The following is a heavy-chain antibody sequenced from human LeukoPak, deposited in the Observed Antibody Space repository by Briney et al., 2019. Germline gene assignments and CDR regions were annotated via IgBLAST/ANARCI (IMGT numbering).Heavy chain of an antibody. Sequence: GGSLRLSCAASGFTFSSYWMSWVRQAPGKGLEWVANIKQDGSEKYYVDSVKGRFTISRDNAKNSLYLQMNSLKTEDTAVYYCITEPFYDYVWGSYRPPLDYWGQGTLVTVSS. J-gene: IGHJ4*02. CDR1: GFTFSSYW. CDR2: IKQDGSEK. V-gene: IGHV3-7*03. CDR3: ITEPFYDYVWGSYRPPLDY. D-gene: IGHD3-16*02.